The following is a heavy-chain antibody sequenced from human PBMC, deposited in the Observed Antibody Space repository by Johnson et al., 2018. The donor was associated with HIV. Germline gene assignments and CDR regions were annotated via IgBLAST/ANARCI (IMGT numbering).Heavy chain of an antibody. CDR1: GFSFSSYD. Sequence: QVQLVESGGGVVQPGRSLRLSCAASGFSFSSYDMHWVRQAPGKGLEWVAVISYDGSNKYYADSVKGRFTISRDNSKNSLYLQMNSLRAEDTALYYCAKDLQSGATTHAFDIWGQGIMVSVSS. D-gene: IGHD5-12*01. CDR2: ISYDGSNK. V-gene: IGHV3-30*18. J-gene: IGHJ3*02. CDR3: AKDLQSGATTHAFDI.